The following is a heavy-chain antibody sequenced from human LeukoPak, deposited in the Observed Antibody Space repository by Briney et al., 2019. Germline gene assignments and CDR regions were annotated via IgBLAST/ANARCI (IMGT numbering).Heavy chain of an antibody. J-gene: IGHJ4*02. CDR3: ARALGYYYDSSGYYENNFDY. Sequence: GASVKVSCKASGYTFTGYYMHWVRQAPGQGLEWMGWINPNSGGTNYAQKFQGRVTMTRDTSISTAYMELSRLRSDGTAVYYCARALGYYYDSSGYYENNFDYWGQGTLVTVSS. CDR1: GYTFTGYY. CDR2: INPNSGGT. V-gene: IGHV1-2*02. D-gene: IGHD3-22*01.